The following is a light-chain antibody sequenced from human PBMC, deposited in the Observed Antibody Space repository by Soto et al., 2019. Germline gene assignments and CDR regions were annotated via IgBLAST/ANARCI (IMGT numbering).Light chain of an antibody. CDR1: QSISSY. V-gene: IGKV1-39*01. CDR3: QQSYSTPYT. J-gene: IGKJ2*01. CDR2: AAS. Sequence: DIQMTQSPSSLSASVGDRVTITCRASQSISSYLNWYQQKPGKAPKLLIYAASSLQSGVPSRFSGSGSGTDFTLTISSLRPEDFATYYCQQSYSTPYTSGQGTKVDIK.